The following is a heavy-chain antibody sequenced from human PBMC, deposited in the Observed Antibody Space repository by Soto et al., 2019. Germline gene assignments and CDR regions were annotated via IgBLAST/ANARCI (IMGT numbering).Heavy chain of an antibody. D-gene: IGHD5-12*01. CDR2: IGTAGDT. Sequence: EVQLVESGGGLVQPGGSLRLSCAASGFTFSSYDMHWVRQATGKGLEWVSAIGTAGDTYYPGSVKGRFTISRENAKNSLYLQMNSLRAGDTAVYYCARVVGRLGGYDYNFDYWGQGTLVTVSS. CDR1: GFTFSSYD. J-gene: IGHJ4*02. V-gene: IGHV3-13*01. CDR3: ARVVGRLGGYDYNFDY.